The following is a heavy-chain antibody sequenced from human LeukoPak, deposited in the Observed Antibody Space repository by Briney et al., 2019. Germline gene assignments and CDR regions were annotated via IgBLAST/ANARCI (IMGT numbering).Heavy chain of an antibody. Sequence: SETLSLTCTVSGGSISSYYWSWIRQPLGKGLEWIGYIYTSGSTNYNPSLKSRVTISVDTSKNQFSLKLSSVTAVDTAVYYCARHGSYYSYSWFDPWGQGTLVTVSS. J-gene: IGHJ5*02. CDR2: IYTSGST. V-gene: IGHV4-4*09. CDR3: ARHGSYYSYSWFDP. D-gene: IGHD1-26*01. CDR1: GGSISSYY.